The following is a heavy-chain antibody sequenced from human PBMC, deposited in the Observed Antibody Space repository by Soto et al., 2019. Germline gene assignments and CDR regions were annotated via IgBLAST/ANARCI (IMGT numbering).Heavy chain of an antibody. V-gene: IGHV3-74*01. Sequence: EVQLVESGGGLVQPGGSLRLSCAASGFTFSSYWMHWVRQAPGKGLVWVSRINSDGSSTSYADSVKGRFTISRDNAKNTLYLQMNRLRAEDTAVYYCARDRSSAWFGELPDIWGQGTMVTVSS. CDR2: INSDGSST. J-gene: IGHJ3*02. CDR3: ARDRSSAWFGELPDI. D-gene: IGHD3-10*01. CDR1: GFTFSSYW.